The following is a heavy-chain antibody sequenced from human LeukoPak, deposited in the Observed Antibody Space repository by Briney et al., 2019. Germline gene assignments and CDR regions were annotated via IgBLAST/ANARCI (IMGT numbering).Heavy chain of an antibody. J-gene: IGHJ6*02. V-gene: IGHV3-30*02. D-gene: IGHD5-18*01. CDR1: GFTFSSYG. CDR2: IRYDGSNK. Sequence: GGSLRLSCAASGFTFSSYGMHWVRQAPGKGLEWVAIIRYDGSNKHYADSMKGRFTISRDNSKNTLYLQTNSLRAEDTAVYYCAKVGYSYGGGMDVWGQGTTVTVSS. CDR3: AKVGYSYGGGMDV.